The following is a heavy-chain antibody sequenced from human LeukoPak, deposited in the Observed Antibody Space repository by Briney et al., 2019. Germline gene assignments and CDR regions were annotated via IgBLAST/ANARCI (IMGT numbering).Heavy chain of an antibody. Sequence: GGSPRLSCAASGFIFSSYDMHWVRQVTGKGLEWVSGIGTAGDTYYSGSVKGRFTISRENAKNSLYLQMNSLRAGDTAVYYCARSLLGGTDYWGQGTLVTVSS. J-gene: IGHJ4*02. CDR1: GFIFSSYD. V-gene: IGHV3-13*04. D-gene: IGHD3-16*01. CDR3: ARSLLGGTDY. CDR2: IGTAGDT.